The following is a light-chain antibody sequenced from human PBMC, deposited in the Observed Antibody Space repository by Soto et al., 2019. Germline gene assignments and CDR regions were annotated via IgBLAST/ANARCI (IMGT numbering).Light chain of an antibody. CDR3: GSYTTSSNYV. V-gene: IGLV2-14*01. CDR2: DVS. J-gene: IGLJ1*01. CDR1: NSDVGSYNF. Sequence: ALAQPASVSGSPGQSITFSCTGTNSDVGSYNFVSWYQQHPGRAPKLMIYDVSKRPSGVSNRFSGSKSGNTASLTISGLQAEDQADYYCGSYTTSSNYVFGTGTKVTVL.